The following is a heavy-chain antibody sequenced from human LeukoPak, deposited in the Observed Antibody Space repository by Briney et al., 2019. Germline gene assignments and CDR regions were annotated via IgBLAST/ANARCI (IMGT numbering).Heavy chain of an antibody. D-gene: IGHD5-18*01. J-gene: IGHJ4*02. CDR1: GGSLSGYY. V-gene: IGHV4-34*01. Sequence: PSETLSLTCAVYGGSLSGYYWSWIRQPPGKGLEWIGEINHSGSTNYNPSLKSRVTISVDTSKNQFSLKLSSVTAADTAVYYCARGRARRGYSYGTPLDYWGQGTLVTVSS. CDR2: INHSGST. CDR3: ARGRARRGYSYGTPLDY.